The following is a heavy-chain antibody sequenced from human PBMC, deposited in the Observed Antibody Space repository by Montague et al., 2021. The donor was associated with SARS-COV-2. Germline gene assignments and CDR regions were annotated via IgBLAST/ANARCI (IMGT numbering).Heavy chain of an antibody. Sequence: SETLSLTCTVSGDSINSDTAFWGWVRQSPGKGLEWIGSMVYSGRNFYNGALRSRLTISVDTSKNQFSLELRAVTAADTAMYYCARVKWELSVGNVFDIWGQGTMVTVSS. D-gene: IGHD1-26*01. V-gene: IGHV4-39*01. CDR3: ARVKWELSVGNVFDI. J-gene: IGHJ3*02. CDR1: GDSINSDTAF. CDR2: MVYSGRN.